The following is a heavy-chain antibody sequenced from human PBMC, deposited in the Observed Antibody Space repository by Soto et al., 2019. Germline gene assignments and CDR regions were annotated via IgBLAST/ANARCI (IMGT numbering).Heavy chain of an antibody. D-gene: IGHD2-2*01. Sequence: SVTLSLTCTVAGGSISSSSYYWGWIRQPPGKGLEWIGSIYYSGSTYYNPSLKSRVTISVDTSKNQFSLKLSSVTAADTAVYYCARQVCSSTSCYYYYYYYMDVWGKGTTVTVSS. CDR3: ARQVCSSTSCYYYYYYYMDV. CDR1: GGSISSSSYY. J-gene: IGHJ6*03. CDR2: IYYSGST. V-gene: IGHV4-39*01.